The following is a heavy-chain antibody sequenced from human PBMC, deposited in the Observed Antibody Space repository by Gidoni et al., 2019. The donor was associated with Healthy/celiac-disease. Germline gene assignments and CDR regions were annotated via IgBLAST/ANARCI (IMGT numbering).Heavy chain of an antibody. CDR1: GYSFTSYW. CDR3: ARRGQVAAAGKAGNWFDP. Sequence: EVQLVQSGAEVKKPGESLKISCKGSGYSFTSYWSGWVRQMPGKGLEWMGIIYPGDSDTRYSPSFQGQVTISADKSISTAYLQWSSLKASDTAMYYCARRGQVAAAGKAGNWFDPWGQGTLVTVSS. J-gene: IGHJ5*02. D-gene: IGHD6-13*01. CDR2: IYPGDSDT. V-gene: IGHV5-51*01.